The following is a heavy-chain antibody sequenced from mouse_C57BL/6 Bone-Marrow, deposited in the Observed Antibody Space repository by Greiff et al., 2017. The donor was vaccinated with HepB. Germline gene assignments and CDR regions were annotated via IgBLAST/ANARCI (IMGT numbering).Heavy chain of an antibody. V-gene: IGHV1-81*01. Sequence: QVQLQQSGAELARPGASVKLSCKASGYTFTSYGISWVKQRTGQGLEWIGEIYPRSGNTYYNEKFKGKATLTADKSSSTAYMELRSLTSEDSAVYFCAPERVRRDWYFDVWGTGTTVTVSS. CDR1: GYTFTSYG. J-gene: IGHJ1*03. CDR2: IYPRSGNT. D-gene: IGHD2-14*01. CDR3: APERVRRDWYFDV.